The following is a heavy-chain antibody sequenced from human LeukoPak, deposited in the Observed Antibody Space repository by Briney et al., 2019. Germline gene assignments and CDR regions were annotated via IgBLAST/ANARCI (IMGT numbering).Heavy chain of an antibody. V-gene: IGHV3-11*04. CDR1: GFTFSDYY. Sequence: GGSLRLSCAASGFTFSDYYMSWIRQAPGKGLEWVSYISSSGSTIYYADSVKGRFTISRDNAKNTLYLQMNSLRAEDTAVYYCASGDDSSGYYYVFSAFDIWGQGTMVTVSS. J-gene: IGHJ3*02. D-gene: IGHD3-22*01. CDR3: ASGDDSSGYYYVFSAFDI. CDR2: ISSSGSTI.